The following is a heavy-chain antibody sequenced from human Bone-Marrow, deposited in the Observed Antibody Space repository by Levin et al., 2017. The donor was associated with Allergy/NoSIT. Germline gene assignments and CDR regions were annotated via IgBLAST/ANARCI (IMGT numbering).Heavy chain of an antibody. CDR1: EFTVKTHY. V-gene: IGHV3-53*01. D-gene: IGHD3-10*01. Sequence: GESLKISCATSEFTVKTHYMSWVRQASGKGLEWVSVIYGGNSTYYADSVKGRFTVSRDTSHNTVYLQMRSLRAEDTGVYYCATARVPTPGYFDYWGQGVLVTVSP. CDR2: IYGGNST. CDR3: ATARVPTPGYFDY. J-gene: IGHJ4*02.